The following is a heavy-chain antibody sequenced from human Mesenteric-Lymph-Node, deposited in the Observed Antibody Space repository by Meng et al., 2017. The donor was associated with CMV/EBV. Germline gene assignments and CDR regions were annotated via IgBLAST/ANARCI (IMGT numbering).Heavy chain of an antibody. V-gene: IGHV3-30*02. CDR1: GFTFSNYA. CDR2: VQYDGIQI. J-gene: IGHJ3*02. Sequence: GESLKISCAASGFTFSNYALSWVRQAPGKGLEWVAFVQYDGIQIWYAGSVKGRFTISRDNSQNTVFLEMNSLRPEDTAVYYCAKDTLFGRGDSFDIWGQGTRVTVSS. D-gene: IGHD2-21*01. CDR3: AKDTLFGRGDSFDI.